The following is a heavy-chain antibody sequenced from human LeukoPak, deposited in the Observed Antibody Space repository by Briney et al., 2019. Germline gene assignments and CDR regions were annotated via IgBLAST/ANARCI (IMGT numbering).Heavy chain of an antibody. J-gene: IGHJ3*02. CDR2: IYYSGST. D-gene: IGHD3-22*01. Sequence: PSETLSLTCTVSGGSISSYYWSWIRQPPGEGLEWIGYIYYSGSTNYNPSLKSRVTISVDTSKNQFSLKLSSVTAADTAVYYCARGNYYYDSSGYYSGHAFDIWGQGTMVTVSS. V-gene: IGHV4-59*01. CDR3: ARGNYYYDSSGYYSGHAFDI. CDR1: GGSISSYY.